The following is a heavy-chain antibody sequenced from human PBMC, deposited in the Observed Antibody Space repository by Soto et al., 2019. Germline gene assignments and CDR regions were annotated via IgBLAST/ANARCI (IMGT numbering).Heavy chain of an antibody. Sequence: SETLSLTCTVSGGYISSDDYYWSWIRQPPGKGLEGIGYIYYSVSTYYNPSLKSRVTISVDTSKNQFSLKLSSVTAADTAVYYCARDLSESGMGIAPYYYYYGMDVWGQGTTVTVSS. CDR1: GGYISSDDYY. J-gene: IGHJ6*02. V-gene: IGHV4-30-4*01. D-gene: IGHD6-13*01. CDR2: IYYSVST. CDR3: ARDLSESGMGIAPYYYYYGMDV.